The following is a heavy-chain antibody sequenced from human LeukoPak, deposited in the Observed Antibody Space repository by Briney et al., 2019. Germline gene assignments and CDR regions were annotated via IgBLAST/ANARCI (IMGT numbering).Heavy chain of an antibody. CDR1: GFTFSSYA. Sequence: GGSLRLSCAASGFTFSSYAMSWVRQAPGKGLEGVSAISGSGGSTYYADSVKGRFTISRDNSKNTLYLQMNSLRAEDTAVYYCAKMYSSSWYYRPYFDYWGQGTLVTVSS. CDR3: AKMYSSSWYYRPYFDY. V-gene: IGHV3-23*01. J-gene: IGHJ4*02. CDR2: ISGSGGST. D-gene: IGHD6-13*01.